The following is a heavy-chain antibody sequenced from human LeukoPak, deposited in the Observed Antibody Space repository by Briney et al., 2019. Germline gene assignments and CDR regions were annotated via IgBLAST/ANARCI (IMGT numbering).Heavy chain of an antibody. J-gene: IGHJ4*02. Sequence: SETLSLTCTVSGGSVNSDSSRWSWIRQPPGKRLEWMGYIFNSGSTDYNPSLKSRVTISVDTSKNQFSLKVSSVTAADTAVYYCARAYSSWIDYWGQGTLVTVSS. CDR3: ARAYSSWIDY. D-gene: IGHD6-6*01. CDR2: IFNSGST. V-gene: IGHV4-61*01. CDR1: GGSVNSDSSR.